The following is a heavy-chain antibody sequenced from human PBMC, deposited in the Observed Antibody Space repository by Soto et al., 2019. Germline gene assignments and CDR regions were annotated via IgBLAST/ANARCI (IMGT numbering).Heavy chain of an antibody. CDR2: ISYDGGNQ. CDR1: GVRRSRNK. D-gene: IGHD2-8*01. J-gene: IGHJ5*02. CDR3: AKDGCPDGICYVRDHWFDP. V-gene: IGHV3-30*18. Sequence: PERALKRTCADLGVRRSRNKMHWVRQALGKVLQWVALISYDGGNQYYGDSARGRFTITRDNSKNTVFLQMNSLREEDTAVYYCAKDGCPDGICYVRDHWFDPWGQGAQVTVSS.